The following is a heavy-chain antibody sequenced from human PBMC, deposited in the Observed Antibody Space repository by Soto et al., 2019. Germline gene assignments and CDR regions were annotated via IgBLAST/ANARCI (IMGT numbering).Heavy chain of an antibody. CDR3: TRHEAYCGGDCHKFDWFGP. J-gene: IGHJ5*02. CDR2: IRSRPNSYAT. CDR1: GFIFSGSA. Sequence: LRLSCAASGFIFSGSAMHWVRQASGKGPEWLGRIRSRPNSYATEYAASVKGRFTISRDDSKNTAYLQMNSLKTEDTAVYYCTRHEAYCGGDCHKFDWFGPWGQGTLVTVSS. D-gene: IGHD2-21*02. V-gene: IGHV3-73*01.